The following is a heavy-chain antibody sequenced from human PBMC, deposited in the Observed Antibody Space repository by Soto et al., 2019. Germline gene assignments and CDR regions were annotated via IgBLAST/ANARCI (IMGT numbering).Heavy chain of an antibody. CDR2: IHHTGST. J-gene: IGHJ5*02. CDR1: GASVSSGSYH. D-gene: IGHD3-16*01. V-gene: IGHV4-61*01. Sequence: SETLSLTCTVSGASVSSGSYHWSWIRQPPGEGLEWIGYIHHTGSTNYNPSLKSRVSISVDTSKNQFSLRLSSMTAADTAVYLCARVRGDYHNWFDPWGQGTRVTVSS. CDR3: ARVRGDYHNWFDP.